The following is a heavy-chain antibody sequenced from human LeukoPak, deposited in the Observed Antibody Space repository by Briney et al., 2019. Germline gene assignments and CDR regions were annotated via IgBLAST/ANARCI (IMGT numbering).Heavy chain of an antibody. V-gene: IGHV3-48*01. CDR3: ARDGMYYSNYRIYYYYMDV. Sequence: GGSLRLSCAASGFTFSSYSMNWVRQAPGKGLEWVSYISSSSSTIYYADSVKGRFTISRDNARNSLYLQMNSLRAEDTAVYYCARDGMYYSNYRIYYYYMDVWGKGTTVTVSS. CDR2: ISSSSSTI. J-gene: IGHJ6*03. D-gene: IGHD4-11*01. CDR1: GFTFSSYS.